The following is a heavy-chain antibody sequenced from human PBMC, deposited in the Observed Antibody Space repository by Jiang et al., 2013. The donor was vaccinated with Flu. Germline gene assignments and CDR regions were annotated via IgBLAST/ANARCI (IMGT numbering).Heavy chain of an antibody. CDR1: GGSFSGYY. J-gene: IGHJ2*01. CDR2: INHSGTT. V-gene: IGHV4-34*01. Sequence: VALLKPSETLSLTCAVYGGSFSGYYWSWIRQPPGKGLEWIGEINHSGTTNYNPSLKSRVTISMDTSKNQFSLKLSSVTAADTALYYCARGFRGRTSSWYDVWGRGTLVTVSS. CDR3: ARGFRGRTSSWYDV. D-gene: IGHD6-13*01.